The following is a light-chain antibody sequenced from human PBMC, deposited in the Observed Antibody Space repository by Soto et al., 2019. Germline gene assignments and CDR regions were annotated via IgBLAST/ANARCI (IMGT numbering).Light chain of an antibody. J-gene: IGLJ3*02. V-gene: IGLV2-14*03. CDR1: SSDVGGYNY. Sequence: QSALTQPASVSGSPGQSITISCTGTSSDVGGYNYVSWYQQHPDKAPKLMIYDVTNRPSGVSNCFSGSKSGNTASLTISGLQAEDEADYYCSSFTSSNTVVFGGGTKLTVL. CDR3: SSFTSSNTVV. CDR2: DVT.